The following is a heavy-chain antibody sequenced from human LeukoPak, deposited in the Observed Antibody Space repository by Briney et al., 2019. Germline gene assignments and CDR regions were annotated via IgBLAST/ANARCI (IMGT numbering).Heavy chain of an antibody. CDR2: INCNSGGT. Sequence: ASVKVSCKASGYTFTDYYIHWLRQAPGQGLEWMGWINCNSGGTQYAQKFQGRVTVTRDVSITTAYVELTGMTSDDTAVYYCAREIRSTINGYDIWGQGTVVIVS. V-gene: IGHV1-2*02. D-gene: IGHD5-24*01. J-gene: IGHJ3*02. CDR1: GYTFTDYY. CDR3: AREIRSTINGYDI.